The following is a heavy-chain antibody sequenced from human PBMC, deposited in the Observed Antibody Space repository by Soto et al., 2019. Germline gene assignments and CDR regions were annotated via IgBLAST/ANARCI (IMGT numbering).Heavy chain of an antibody. CDR3: ARSYSYGSWWYFDY. CDR2: IIVHNGNT. Sequence: QVQLVQSVTEVKEPGASVKVSCKTSGYTFKTYGITWVRQAPGQGLEWMVWIIVHNGNTHYAEKLQGRVTITTDTSTSTAYMELWGMGSDDTAVYYCARSYSYGSWWYFDYWGHGAEVTVSS. CDR1: GYTFKTYG. J-gene: IGHJ4*01. V-gene: IGHV1-18*04. D-gene: IGHD3-10*01.